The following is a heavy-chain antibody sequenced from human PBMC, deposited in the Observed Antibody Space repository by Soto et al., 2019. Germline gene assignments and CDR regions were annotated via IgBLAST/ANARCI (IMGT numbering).Heavy chain of an antibody. J-gene: IGHJ1*01. Sequence: GGSLRLSCAASGFTFSNYAMSWVRQAPGKGLEWVSSIGNKGDYIYHADSVKRRVTISRDNSKNTLFLQMNSLRAEDKAIYYCAKRRLNTITPLPDFWGQDVQFTASS. V-gene: IGHV3-23*01. CDR1: GFTFSNYA. CDR2: IGNKGDYI. CDR3: AKRRLNTITPLPDF. D-gene: IGHD2-2*01.